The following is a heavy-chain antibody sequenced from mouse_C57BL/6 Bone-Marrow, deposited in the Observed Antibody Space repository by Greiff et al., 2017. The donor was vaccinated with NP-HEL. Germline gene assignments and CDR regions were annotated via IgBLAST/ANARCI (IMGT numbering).Heavy chain of an antibody. Sequence: EVKLVESGGDLVKPGGSLKLSCAASGFTFSSYGMSWVRQTPDKRLEWVATISSGGSYTYYTDSVKGRFTISRDNAKNTLYLQMSSLKSEDTAMYYCARHPYYYGSSYWYFDVWGTGTTVTVSS. CDR3: ARHPYYYGSSYWYFDV. CDR2: ISSGGSYT. D-gene: IGHD1-1*01. CDR1: GFTFSSYG. J-gene: IGHJ1*03. V-gene: IGHV5-6*01.